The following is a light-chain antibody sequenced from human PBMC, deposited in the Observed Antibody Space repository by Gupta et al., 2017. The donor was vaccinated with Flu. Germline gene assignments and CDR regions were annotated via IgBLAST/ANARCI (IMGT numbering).Light chain of an antibody. V-gene: IGLV2-14*03. CDR2: VSD. Sequence: TSTCTGASVDFVGGMYVAWFQQHPANHHNLILVVSDNRPAWVADRFAFSNSGAADATTLTSLQTEDEADDDYYSYTDSLIHRWVFGAGTRLTVL. J-gene: IGLJ3*02. CDR3: YSYTDSLIHRWV. CDR1: SVDFVGGMY.